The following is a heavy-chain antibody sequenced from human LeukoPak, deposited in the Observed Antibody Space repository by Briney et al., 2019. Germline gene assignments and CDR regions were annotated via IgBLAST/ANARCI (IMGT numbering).Heavy chain of an antibody. D-gene: IGHD6-13*01. V-gene: IGHV1-2*02. CDR1: GYTFTGYY. CDR3: ARGDSSSWYGPDY. J-gene: IGHJ4*02. Sequence: ASVKVSCKASGYTFTGYYMHWVRQAPGQGLEWMGWINPNSGGTNYAQKFQGRVTMTRDTSISTAYMELSRLRSDDTAVYYCARGDSSSWYGPDYWGQGTLVTVSS. CDR2: INPNSGGT.